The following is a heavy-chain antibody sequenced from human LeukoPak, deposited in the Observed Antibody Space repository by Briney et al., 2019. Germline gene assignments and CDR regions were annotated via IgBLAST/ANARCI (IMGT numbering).Heavy chain of an antibody. D-gene: IGHD2-2*01. CDR2: IYYSGST. CDR3: ASVVPAAKFDY. CDR1: GGSISSSRYY. V-gene: IGHV4-39*01. J-gene: IGHJ4*02. Sequence: PSETLSLTCTVSGGSISSSRYYWGWIRQPPGKGLEWIGSIYYSGSTFYNPSLKSRVTISLDTSKNQFSLRLSSVTAADTAVYYCASVVPAAKFDYWGQGTLVTVSS.